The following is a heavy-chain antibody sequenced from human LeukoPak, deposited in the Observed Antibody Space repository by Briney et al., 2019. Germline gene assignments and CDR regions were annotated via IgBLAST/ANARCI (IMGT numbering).Heavy chain of an antibody. CDR3: ARAHRDGKKQGGPSRPCYFDY. Sequence: PSETLSLTCAVYGGSFSGYYWSWIRQPPGKGLEWIGEINQSGSTNYNPSLKSRVTISVDTSKKQFSLKLSSVPAADTAVYYWARAHRDGKKQGGPSRPCYFDYWGQGTLVTVSS. V-gene: IGHV4-34*01. D-gene: IGHD5-24*01. J-gene: IGHJ4*02. CDR1: GGSFSGYY. CDR2: INQSGST.